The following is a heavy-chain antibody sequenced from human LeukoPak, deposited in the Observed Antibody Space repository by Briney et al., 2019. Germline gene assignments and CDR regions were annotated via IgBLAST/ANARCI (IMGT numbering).Heavy chain of an antibody. Sequence: GGSLILSCAASGFTFSSYGMHWVRQAPGKGLEWAAVIWYDGSIKYYGDSVRGRFTISRDNPKNTLFLQMNSLRAEDTAVYYCARDRCTNGVCYYDYWGQGTLVTVSS. CDR1: GFTFSSYG. V-gene: IGHV3-33*01. CDR3: ARDRCTNGVCYYDY. D-gene: IGHD2-8*01. J-gene: IGHJ4*02. CDR2: IWYDGSIK.